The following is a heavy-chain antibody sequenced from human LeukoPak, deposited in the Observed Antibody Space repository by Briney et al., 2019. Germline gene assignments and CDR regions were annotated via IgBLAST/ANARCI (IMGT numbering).Heavy chain of an antibody. V-gene: IGHV4-30-2*01. Sequence: PSQTLSLTCTVSGGSISSGGYYWSWIRQPPGKGLEWIGYIYHSGSTYYNPSLKSRVTISVDRSKNQFSLKLSSVTAADTAVYYCARDRRVAYCSSTSCYGAYYYYGMDVWGQGTTVTVSS. J-gene: IGHJ6*02. CDR2: IYHSGST. CDR1: GGSISSGGYY. CDR3: ARDRRVAYCSSTSCYGAYYYYGMDV. D-gene: IGHD2-2*01.